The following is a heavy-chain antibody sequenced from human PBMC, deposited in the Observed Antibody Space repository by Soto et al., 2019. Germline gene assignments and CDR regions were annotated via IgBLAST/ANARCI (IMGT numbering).Heavy chain of an antibody. V-gene: IGHV1-2*04. Sequence: GASVKVSCKASGYTFTVYYMHWVRQAPGQGLEWMGWINPNSGGTNYAQKFQGWVTMTRDTSISTAYMELSRLRSDDTAVYYCARGPRITMVRGVLSVDYYGMDVWGQGTTVTVSS. CDR2: INPNSGGT. D-gene: IGHD3-10*01. J-gene: IGHJ6*02. CDR3: ARGPRITMVRGVLSVDYYGMDV. CDR1: GYTFTVYY.